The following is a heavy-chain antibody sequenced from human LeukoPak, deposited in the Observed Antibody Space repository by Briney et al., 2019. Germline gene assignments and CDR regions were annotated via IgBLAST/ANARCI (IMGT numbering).Heavy chain of an antibody. J-gene: IGHJ5*02. CDR3: AKDNYDILTGPNNWFDP. V-gene: IGHV3-9*01. CDR1: GFTFDDYA. D-gene: IGHD3-9*01. CDR2: ISWNSGSI. Sequence: GGSLRLSCAASGFTFDDYAMHWVRRAPGKGLEWVSGISWNSGSIGYADSVKGRFTISRDNAKNSLYLQMNSLRAEDTALYYCAKDNYDILTGPNNWFDPWGQGTLVTVSS.